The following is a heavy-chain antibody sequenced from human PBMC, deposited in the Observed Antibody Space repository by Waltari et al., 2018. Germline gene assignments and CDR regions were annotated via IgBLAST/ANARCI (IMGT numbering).Heavy chain of an antibody. CDR3: ARGLRGGSGSYYSLDY. CDR1: GGSISRSSYY. V-gene: IGHV4-39*07. J-gene: IGHJ4*02. CDR2: IHSSGSN. D-gene: IGHD3-10*01. Sequence: QLQLQESGPGLVKPSETLSLTCTVSGGSISRSSYYWGWFRQPPGKGLEWIGSIHSSGSNYYHPSLKSRVTISVDTSKSHFSLKLSSVTAADTAVYYCARGLRGGSGSYYSLDYWGQGTLVIVSS.